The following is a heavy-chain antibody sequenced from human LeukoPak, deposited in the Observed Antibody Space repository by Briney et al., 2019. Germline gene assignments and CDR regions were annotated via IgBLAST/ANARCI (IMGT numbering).Heavy chain of an antibody. CDR3: TRLSFSGDSSLQH. CDR2: IRSKPNSYAT. V-gene: IGHV3-73*01. J-gene: IGHJ1*01. CDR1: GFTFSGSA. D-gene: IGHD3-22*01. Sequence: PGGSLRLSCAASGFTFSGSAMHWVRQASGKGLEWVGRIRSKPNSYATAYAASVKGRFTISRDDSKNTAYLQMNSLKTEDTAVYYCTRLSFSGDSSLQHWGQGTLVTVSS.